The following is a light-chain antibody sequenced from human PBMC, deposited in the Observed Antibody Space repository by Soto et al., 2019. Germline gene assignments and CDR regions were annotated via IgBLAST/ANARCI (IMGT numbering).Light chain of an antibody. CDR2: GAS. J-gene: IGKJ1*01. V-gene: IGKV3-15*01. Sequence: EIVMTQSPVTLSVSPWDRATLSCRASQIVGSNLAWYQQKPGQAPRLLIYGASTRATGIPARFSGSGSGTEFTLTITSLQSEDFALYFCQQYNYWPPGTFGQGTKVDIK. CDR1: QIVGSN. CDR3: QQYNYWPPGT.